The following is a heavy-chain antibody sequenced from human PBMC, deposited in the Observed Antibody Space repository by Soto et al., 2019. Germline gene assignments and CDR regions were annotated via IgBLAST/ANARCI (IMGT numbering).Heavy chain of an antibody. V-gene: IGHV5-10-1*01. Sequence: GESLKISCKGSGYSFTSYWISWVRQMPGKGLEWMGRIDPSDSYTNYSPSFQGHVTISADKSISTAYLQWSSLKASDTAMYYCASQGFYYYDSSGYYMDAFDIWGQGTMVTVSS. D-gene: IGHD3-22*01. J-gene: IGHJ3*02. CDR1: GYSFTSYW. CDR3: ASQGFYYYDSSGYYMDAFDI. CDR2: IDPSDSYT.